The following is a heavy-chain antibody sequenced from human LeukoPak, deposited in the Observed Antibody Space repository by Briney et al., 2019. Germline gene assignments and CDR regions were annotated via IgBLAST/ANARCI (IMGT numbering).Heavy chain of an antibody. V-gene: IGHV5-51*01. CDR3: ARATCVNGICYTLY. D-gene: IGHD2-8*01. CDR2: IYPADSET. J-gene: IGHJ4*02. CDR1: GFIFTGYW. Sequence: GESLKISCKGSGFIFTGYWIVWVRQMPGKGLEWMGIIYPADSETTYSPSFQGQITISADRSSTTAHLQWSSLKGSDTAIYYCARATCVNGICYTLYGGQESLDTVSS.